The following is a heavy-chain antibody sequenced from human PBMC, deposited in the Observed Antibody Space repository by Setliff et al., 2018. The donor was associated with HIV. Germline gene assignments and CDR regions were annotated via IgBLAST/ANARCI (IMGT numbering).Heavy chain of an antibody. J-gene: IGHJ4*02. D-gene: IGHD2-15*01. CDR2: IYTFGDI. CDR3: ARRPIKGYGPFDS. Sequence: PSETLSLTCAVSGGSISSSNWWSWVRQPPGKGLEWIGHIYTFGDISYNPSLKSRVAMSVDTSRNQFSLKLTSVTAADTAVYYCARRPIKGYGPFDSWGPGTLVTVSS. V-gene: IGHV4-4*02. CDR1: GGSISSSNW.